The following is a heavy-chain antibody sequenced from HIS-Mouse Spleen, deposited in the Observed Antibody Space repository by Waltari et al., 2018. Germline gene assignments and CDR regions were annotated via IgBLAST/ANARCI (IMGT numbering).Heavy chain of an antibody. CDR3: VSYYDFWSGYFNY. CDR1: GYSISSGYY. CDR2: IYHSGST. D-gene: IGHD3-3*01. Sequence: QVQLQESGPGLVKPSETLSLTCTVSGYSISSGYYWGCIRQPPGKGLEWIGSIYHSGSTYYNPSLKSRVTISVDTSKNQFSLKLSSVTAADTAVYYCVSYYDFWSGYFNYWGQGTLVTVSS. J-gene: IGHJ4*02. V-gene: IGHV4-38-2*02.